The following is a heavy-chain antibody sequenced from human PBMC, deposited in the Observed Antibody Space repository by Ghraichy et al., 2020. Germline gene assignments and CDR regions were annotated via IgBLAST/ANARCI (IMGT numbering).Heavy chain of an antibody. J-gene: IGHJ5*02. Sequence: SCAASGFTFSSYAMSWVRQAPGKGLEWVSAISGSGGSTYYADSVKGRFTISRDNSKNTLYLQMNSLRAEDTAVYYCAKDQVVVAATRDWFDPWGQGTLVTVSS. CDR3: AKDQVVVAATRDWFDP. D-gene: IGHD2-15*01. CDR2: ISGSGGST. V-gene: IGHV3-23*01. CDR1: GFTFSSYA.